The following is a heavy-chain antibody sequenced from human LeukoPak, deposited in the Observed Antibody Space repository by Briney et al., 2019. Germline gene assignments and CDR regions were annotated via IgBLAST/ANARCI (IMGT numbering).Heavy chain of an antibody. D-gene: IGHD6-25*01. CDR2: INPNSGGT. V-gene: IGHV1-2*06. CDR3: ARDRHSSADY. J-gene: IGHJ4*02. CDR1: GYTFTDYY. Sequence: GASVKVSCKASGYTFTDYYMHWVRQAPGQGLERMGRINPNSGGTNYAQKFQGRVTMTRDTSISTAYMELSRLRSDDTAVYYCARDRHSSADYWGQGTLVTVSS.